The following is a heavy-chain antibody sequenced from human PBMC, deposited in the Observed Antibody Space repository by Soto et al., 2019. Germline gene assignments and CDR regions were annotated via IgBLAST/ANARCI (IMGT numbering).Heavy chain of an antibody. CDR1: GFTFSSYW. CDR3: AKDQSSWDPVDY. CDR2: IDSDGSST. J-gene: IGHJ4*02. Sequence: GGSLRLSCAASGFTFSSYWMHWVRQTPEKGLVWVSHIDSDGSSTTYADSVKGRFTISRDNAKNTLYLQMNSLRAEDTAVYYCAKDQSSWDPVDYWGQGTLVTVSS. D-gene: IGHD6-13*01. V-gene: IGHV3-74*01.